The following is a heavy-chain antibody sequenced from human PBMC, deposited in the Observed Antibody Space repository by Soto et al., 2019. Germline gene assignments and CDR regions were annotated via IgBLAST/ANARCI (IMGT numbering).Heavy chain of an antibody. CDR2: IYYSGST. V-gene: IGHV4-59*01. J-gene: IGHJ6*03. CDR1: GGSISSYY. Sequence: QVQLQESGPGLVKPSETLSLTCTVSGGSISSYYWSWIRQPPGKGLEWIGYIYYSGSTDYNASLKSRVTIAVDRSRNQFSVRLISVTAADTAVYYCARDRHGDSPRGYYYYMDVWGKGTTVTVSS. CDR3: ARDRHGDSPRGYYYYMDV. D-gene: IGHD4-17*01.